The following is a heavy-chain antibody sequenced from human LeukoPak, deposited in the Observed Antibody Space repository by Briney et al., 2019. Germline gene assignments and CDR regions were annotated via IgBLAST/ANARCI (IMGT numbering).Heavy chain of an antibody. V-gene: IGHV1-3*01. D-gene: IGHD3-3*01. CDR1: GYTFTGYY. J-gene: IGHJ6*02. Sequence: ASVKVSCKASGYTFTGYYMHWVRQAPGQRLEWMGWINAGNGNTKYSQKFQGRVTITRDTSASTAYMELSSLRSEDTAVYYCARGSLYYDFWSGYLEANGMDVWGQGTTVTVSS. CDR3: ARGSLYYDFWSGYLEANGMDV. CDR2: INAGNGNT.